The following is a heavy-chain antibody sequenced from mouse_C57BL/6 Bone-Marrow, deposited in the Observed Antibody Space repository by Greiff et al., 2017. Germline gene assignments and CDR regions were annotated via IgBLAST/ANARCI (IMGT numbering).Heavy chain of an antibody. CDR2: INPSSGYT. J-gene: IGHJ2*01. V-gene: IGHV1-7*01. CDR3: AGITTVVDHYFDY. D-gene: IGHD1-1*01. Sequence: VQLQQSGAELAKPGASVKLSCKASGYTFTSYWMHWVKQRPGQGLEWIGYINPSSGYTKYNQKFKDKATLTADKSSSTAYMQLSSLTYEDSAVYYCAGITTVVDHYFDYWGQGTTLTVSS. CDR1: GYTFTSYW.